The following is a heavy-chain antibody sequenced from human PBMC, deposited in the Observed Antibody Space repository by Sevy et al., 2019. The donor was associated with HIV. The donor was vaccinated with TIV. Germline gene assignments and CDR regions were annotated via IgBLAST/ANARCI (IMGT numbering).Heavy chain of an antibody. D-gene: IGHD3-3*01. CDR1: GFTFSEYA. V-gene: IGHV3-49*04. CDR3: TSDFWSGYSVLPYY. CDR2: IRSKPYGGTA. J-gene: IGHJ4*02. Sequence: GGSLRLSCPASGFTFSEYAMSWVRQAPGKGLEWVGSIRSKPYGGTAEYAASVKGRFIISTDDSKTIAYLQMNSLQTEDTAVYYCTSDFWSGYSVLPYYWGQGTLVTVSS.